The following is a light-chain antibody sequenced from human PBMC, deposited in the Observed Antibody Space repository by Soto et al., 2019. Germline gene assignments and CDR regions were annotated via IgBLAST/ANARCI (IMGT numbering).Light chain of an antibody. CDR2: GAS. CDR1: QSVSSSY. Sequence: EIVLTQSPGTLSLSPGERATLSCRAIQSVSSSYLAWYQQKPGQAPRLLIYGASSRATGIPDRFSGSGSGTDFTLTISSLEPEDFATYYCQHADSFPLITSGQGTRLEVK. J-gene: IGKJ5*01. V-gene: IGKV3-20*01. CDR3: QHADSFPLIT.